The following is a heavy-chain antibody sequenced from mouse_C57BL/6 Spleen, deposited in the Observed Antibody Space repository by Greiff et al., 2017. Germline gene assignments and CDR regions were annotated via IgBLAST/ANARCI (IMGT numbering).Heavy chain of an antibody. J-gene: IGHJ4*01. CDR1: GYTFTSYW. V-gene: IGHV1-61*01. D-gene: IGHD2-3*01. Sequence: QVQLQQPGAELVRPGSSVKLSCKASGYTFTSYWMDWVKQRPGQGLEWIGNIYPSDSETHYNQKFKDKATLTVDKSSSTAYMQLSSLTSEDSAVYDGARSYDGYSYAMYYWGQGTSVTVAS. CDR2: IYPSDSET. CDR3: ARSYDGYSYAMYY.